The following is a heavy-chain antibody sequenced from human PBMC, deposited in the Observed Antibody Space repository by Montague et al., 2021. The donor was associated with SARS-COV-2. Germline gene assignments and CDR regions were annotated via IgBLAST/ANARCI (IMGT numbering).Heavy chain of an antibody. Sequence: SVKVSCKASGYRFTSYGISWVRQAPGHGLEWMGWISGYDGDKNYARKLQGRLTMTTDTSTTTAYMELRSLTSDDTAMYYCTRDYRYCDNSDYFDDTFDPWGQGTLIIVSS. V-gene: IGHV1-18*01. CDR2: ISGYDGDK. J-gene: IGHJ5*02. D-gene: IGHD3-22*01. CDR1: GYRFTSYG. CDR3: TRDYRYCDNSDYFDDTFDP.